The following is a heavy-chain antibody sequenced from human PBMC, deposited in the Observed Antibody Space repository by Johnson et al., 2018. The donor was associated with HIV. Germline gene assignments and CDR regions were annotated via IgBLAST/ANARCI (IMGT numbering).Heavy chain of an antibody. CDR1: GFTFTTYA. J-gene: IGHJ3*02. CDR3: ARDRPLTATTTRFDAFDI. CDR2: ISSDGSNK. D-gene: IGHD1-7*01. Sequence: QVQLVESGGGVVQPGRSLRLSCAASGFTFTTYAIHWVRQAPGKGLEWVAVISSDGSNKYYADSVKGRFTISRDNSKNTLFLQRNSLRAEDTAVYYCARDRPLTATTTRFDAFDIWGLGTVVTVSS. V-gene: IGHV3-30*04.